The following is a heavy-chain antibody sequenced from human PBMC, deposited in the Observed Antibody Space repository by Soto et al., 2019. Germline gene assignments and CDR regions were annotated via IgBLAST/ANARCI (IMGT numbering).Heavy chain of an antibody. J-gene: IGHJ5*02. CDR1: GYTFTSYG. CDR3: ARYIAVAGTVWFDP. CDR2: ISAYNGNT. Sequence: ASVKVSCKASGYTFTSYGISWVRQAPGQGLEWMGWISAYNGNTNYAQKLQGRVTMTTDTSTSTAYMELRSLRSDDTAVYYCARYIAVAGTVWFDPWGQGTLITVFS. D-gene: IGHD6-19*01. V-gene: IGHV1-18*04.